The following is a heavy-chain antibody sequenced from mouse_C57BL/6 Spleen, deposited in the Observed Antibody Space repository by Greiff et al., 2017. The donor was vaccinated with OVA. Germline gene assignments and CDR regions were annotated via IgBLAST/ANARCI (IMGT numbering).Heavy chain of an antibody. CDR3: ARDYYDYDGAWFAY. CDR1: GFTFSDYG. CDR2: ISSGSSTL. J-gene: IGHJ3*01. V-gene: IGHV5-17*01. Sequence: VKLVESGGGLVKPGGSLKLSCAASGFTFSDYGMHWVRQAPAQGLEWVAYISSGSSTLYYADTVTGRFTISRHNAQNTRFLQMTSLRSEDAAMYCCARDYYDYDGAWFAYWGQGTLVTVSA. D-gene: IGHD2-4*01.